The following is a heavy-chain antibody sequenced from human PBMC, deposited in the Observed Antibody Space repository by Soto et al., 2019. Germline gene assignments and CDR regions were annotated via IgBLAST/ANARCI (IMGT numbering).Heavy chain of an antibody. V-gene: IGHV3-53*01. CDR2: IYSGGNT. CDR1: GFTVSSNY. J-gene: IGHJ3*02. Sequence: GGSLRLSCAASGFTVSSNYMNWVRQAPGKGLEWVSVIYSGGNTYYADSVKGRFTISRDNSKNTLYLQMNSLRAEDTAVYYCASRGYSGYDFAFDSWGQGTRVTVS. D-gene: IGHD5-12*01. CDR3: ASRGYSGYDFAFDS.